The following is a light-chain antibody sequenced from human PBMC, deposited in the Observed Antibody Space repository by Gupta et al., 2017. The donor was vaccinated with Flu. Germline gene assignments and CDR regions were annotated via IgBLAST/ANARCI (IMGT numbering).Light chain of an antibody. Sequence: ELVLTHSPGTLSLSPGVRATLACRASQSVSSSYLDWYQQKPGQAPRLLIYGASSRATGIPERFSGSGSGTDFTLTISRLEPEDFAVYYCQQYCSSSWTFGQGTKVEIK. CDR2: GAS. CDR3: QQYCSSSWT. CDR1: QSVSSSY. V-gene: IGKV3-20*01. J-gene: IGKJ1*01.